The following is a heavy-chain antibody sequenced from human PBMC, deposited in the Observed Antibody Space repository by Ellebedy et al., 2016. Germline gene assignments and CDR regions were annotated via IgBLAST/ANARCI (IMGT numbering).Heavy chain of an antibody. J-gene: IGHJ4*02. D-gene: IGHD7-27*01. V-gene: IGHV3-23*01. CDR3: AKNLGREYYFDY. Sequence: GGSLRLSXAASGFTFSSYAMSWVRQAPGKGLEWVSAISGSGGSTYYADSVKGRFTISRDNSKNTLYLQMNSLRAEDTAVYYCAKNLGREYYFDYWGQGTLVTVSS. CDR2: ISGSGGST. CDR1: GFTFSSYA.